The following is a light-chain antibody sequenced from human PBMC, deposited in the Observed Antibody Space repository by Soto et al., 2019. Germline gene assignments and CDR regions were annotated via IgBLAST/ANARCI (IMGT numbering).Light chain of an antibody. V-gene: IGLV1-51*01. CDR1: SSNIGNNY. Sequence: QSVLTQPPSVSAAPGQRVTISCSGSSSNIGNNYVSWYQQLPGTAPKLLIYDNNKRPSGIPARFSGSKSGTSATLGITGLQTGDEADYYCGTWDSSLSAAYVFGTGTKLTVL. CDR3: GTWDSSLSAAYV. CDR2: DNN. J-gene: IGLJ1*01.